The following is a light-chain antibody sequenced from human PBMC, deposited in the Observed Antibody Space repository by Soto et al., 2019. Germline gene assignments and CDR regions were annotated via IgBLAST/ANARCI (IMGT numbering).Light chain of an antibody. CDR2: GAS. Sequence: EIVMTQSPATLSVSPGERATLSCRASQSVSSNLAWYQQKPAQAPRLLIYGASTRATGIPARFSGSGSVTEFTLTISGLQSEDFAVYYCQQYDNWPRTFGQGTKVEIK. CDR3: QQYDNWPRT. J-gene: IGKJ1*01. V-gene: IGKV3-15*01. CDR1: QSVSSN.